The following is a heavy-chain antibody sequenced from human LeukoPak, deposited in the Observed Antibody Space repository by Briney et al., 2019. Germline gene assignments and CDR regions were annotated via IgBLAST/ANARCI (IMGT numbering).Heavy chain of an antibody. CDR3: AKDFFSSYSSGWLDYYYGMDV. CDR1: GFTFDDYA. CDR2: ISWNSGSI. D-gene: IGHD6-19*01. J-gene: IGHJ6*02. V-gene: IGHV3-9*01. Sequence: GGSLRLSCAASGFTFDDYAMHWVRQAPGKGLEWVSGISWNSGSIGYAGSVKGRFTISRDNAKNSLYLQMNSLRAEDTALYYCAKDFFSSYSSGWLDYYYGMDVWGQGTTVTVSS.